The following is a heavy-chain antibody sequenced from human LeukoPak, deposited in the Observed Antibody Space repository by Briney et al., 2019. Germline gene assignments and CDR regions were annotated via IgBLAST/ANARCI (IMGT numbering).Heavy chain of an antibody. V-gene: IGHV1-2*02. CDR1: GYTFTGYY. CDR2: INPNSGGT. J-gene: IGHJ5*02. Sequence: ASVKVSCKASGYTFTGYYMHWVRQAPGQVLEWMGWINPNSGGTNYAQKFQGRVTMTRDTSISTAYMELSRLRSDDTAVYYCARGGPDSYGFEKRTKNWFDPWGQGTLVTVSS. CDR3: ARGGPDSYGFEKRTKNWFDP. D-gene: IGHD5-18*01.